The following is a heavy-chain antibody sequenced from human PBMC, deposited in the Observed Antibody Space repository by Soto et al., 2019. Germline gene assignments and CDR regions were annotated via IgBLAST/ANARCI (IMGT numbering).Heavy chain of an antibody. CDR2: ISHDGGNE. CDR1: GFTFSDCA. J-gene: IGHJ6*02. Sequence: QVQLVESGGGVVQPGRSLRLSCAASGFTFSDCAMHWVRQAPGKGLEWVAVISHDGGNEYYADSVKGRFTISRDNSKNTLSLQMNSLRAEDTALYYCAKDESPNGGFYDFWSGYLANYYGMDVWGQGTTVTVSS. CDR3: AKDESPNGGFYDFWSGYLANYYGMDV. V-gene: IGHV3-30*18. D-gene: IGHD3-3*01.